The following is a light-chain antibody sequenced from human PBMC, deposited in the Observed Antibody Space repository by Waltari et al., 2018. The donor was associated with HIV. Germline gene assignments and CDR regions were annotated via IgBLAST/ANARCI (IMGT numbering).Light chain of an antibody. CDR3: QQCNSYSYT. CDR1: QSISSW. Sequence: DIQMTQSPSTLSASVGARVTITCRASQSISSWLAWYQQKPGKAPKLLIYQASSLKSGVPSRFSGSGSGTEFTLTISSLQPDDFATYYCQQCNSYSYTFGQGTKLEIK. J-gene: IGKJ2*01. V-gene: IGKV1-5*03. CDR2: QAS.